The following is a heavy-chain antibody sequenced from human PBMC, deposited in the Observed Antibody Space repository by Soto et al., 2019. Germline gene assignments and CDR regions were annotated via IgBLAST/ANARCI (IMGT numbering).Heavy chain of an antibody. CDR2: IYYSGST. Sequence: QVQLQESGPGLVKSSQTLSLTCTVSGGSISSGDYYWSWIRQPPGKGLEWIGYIYYSGSTYYNPSLKSRVTKSVDTSKNEFSLKLSSVTAADTAVYYCAREKYDSSGRNWFDPWGQGTLVTVSS. CDR1: GGSISSGDYY. CDR3: AREKYDSSGRNWFDP. D-gene: IGHD3-22*01. J-gene: IGHJ5*02. V-gene: IGHV4-30-4*01.